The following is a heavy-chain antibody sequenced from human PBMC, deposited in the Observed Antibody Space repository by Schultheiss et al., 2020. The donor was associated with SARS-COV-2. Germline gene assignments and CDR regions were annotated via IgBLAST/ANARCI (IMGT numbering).Heavy chain of an antibody. CDR3: ARLGPMVRGVIIDY. CDR1: GGSFSGYY. D-gene: IGHD3-10*01. Sequence: SETLSLTCAVYGGSFSGYYWSWIRQPPGKGLEWIGYIYYSGSTNYNPSLKSRVTISVDTSKNQFSLKLSSVTAADTAVYYCARLGPMVRGVIIDYWGQGTLVTVSS. V-gene: IGHV4-59*08. J-gene: IGHJ4*02. CDR2: IYYSGST.